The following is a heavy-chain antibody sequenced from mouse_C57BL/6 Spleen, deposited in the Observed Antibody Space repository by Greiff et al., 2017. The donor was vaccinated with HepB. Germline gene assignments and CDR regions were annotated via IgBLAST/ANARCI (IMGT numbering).Heavy chain of an antibody. J-gene: IGHJ4*01. CDR3: ARPPGSRYGAMDY. D-gene: IGHD1-1*01. CDR2: IHPNSGST. V-gene: IGHV1-64*01. CDR1: GYTFTSYW. Sequence: VKLQQPGAELVKPGASVKLSCKASGYTFTSYWMHWVKQRPGQGLEWIGMIHPNSGSTNYNEKFKSKATLTVDKSSSTAYMQLSSLTSEDSAVYYCARPPGSRYGAMDYCGQRTSVTVSS.